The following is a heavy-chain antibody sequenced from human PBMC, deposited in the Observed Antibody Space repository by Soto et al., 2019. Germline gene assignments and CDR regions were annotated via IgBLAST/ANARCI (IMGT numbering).Heavy chain of an antibody. V-gene: IGHV1-18*04. Sequence: ASVKVSCKTSGYTFNNFGVTWVRQAPGQGLEWMGWISAYNGNTHYVEKFQGRVTMTTDTSMSTAYMELRSLRFDDTAVYFCARDRTPWSGDESFGTDDYYTMGVWGQGTTVTVSS. J-gene: IGHJ6*02. CDR1: GYTFNNFG. CDR2: ISAYNGNT. CDR3: ARDRTPWSGDESFGTDDYYTMGV. D-gene: IGHD3-3*01.